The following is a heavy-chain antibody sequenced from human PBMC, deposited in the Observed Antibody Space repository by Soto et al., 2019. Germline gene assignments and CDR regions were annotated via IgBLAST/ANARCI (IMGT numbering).Heavy chain of an antibody. CDR1: GGSISSSNW. CDR2: IYHSGST. J-gene: IGHJ5*02. Sequence: PSETLSLTCAVSGGSISSSNWWSWVRQPPGKGLEWIGEIYHSGSTNYNPSLKSRVTISVDKSKNQFSLKLSSVTAADTAVYYCARVMPRGHAARHKYWLDHWGQGTLVTVSS. V-gene: IGHV4-4*02. CDR3: ARVMPRGHAARHKYWLDH. D-gene: IGHD6-6*01.